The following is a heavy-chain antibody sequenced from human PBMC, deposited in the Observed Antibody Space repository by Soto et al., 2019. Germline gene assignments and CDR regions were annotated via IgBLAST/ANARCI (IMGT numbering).Heavy chain of an antibody. CDR1: GFTFSSYG. D-gene: IGHD6-13*01. CDR2: IWYDGSNK. V-gene: IGHV3-33*01. Sequence: QVQLVESGGGVVQPGRSLRLSCAASGFTFSSYGMHWVRQAPGKGLEWVAVIWYDGSNKYYADSVKGRFTISRDNSKNTLDLQMNSLRAEDTAVYYCASEQQLFTFDYWGQGTLVTVSS. CDR3: ASEQQLFTFDY. J-gene: IGHJ4*02.